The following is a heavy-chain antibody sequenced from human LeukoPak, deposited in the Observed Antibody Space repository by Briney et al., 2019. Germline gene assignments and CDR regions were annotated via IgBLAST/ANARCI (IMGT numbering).Heavy chain of an antibody. CDR2: MNEDGTRT. CDR1: GFTFSRYW. CDR3: ASDFGGRDDY. D-gene: IGHD4-23*01. V-gene: IGHV3-74*01. Sequence: GGSLRLSCAASGFTFSRYWMHWVRQAPGKGLVWVSRMNEDGTRTDYADSVKGRFTIFRDNDKNTLYLHMHSLGPDDTAVYFCASDFGGRDDYWGQGTLVTVSS. J-gene: IGHJ4*02.